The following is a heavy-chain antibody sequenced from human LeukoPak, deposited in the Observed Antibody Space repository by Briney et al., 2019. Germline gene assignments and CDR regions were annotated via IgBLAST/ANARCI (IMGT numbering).Heavy chain of an antibody. J-gene: IGHJ6*04. Sequence: GASVKLSCKASGGTFSSYAISWVRQAPGQGLEWMGGLIPIFGTANYAQKFQGRVTITADKSTSTAYMELSSLRSEDTAVYYCARDGEQVRGAEYYYYGMDVWGKGTTVTVSS. CDR1: GGTFSSYA. CDR3: ARDGEQVRGAEYYYYGMDV. CDR2: LIPIFGTA. V-gene: IGHV1-69*06. D-gene: IGHD3-10*01.